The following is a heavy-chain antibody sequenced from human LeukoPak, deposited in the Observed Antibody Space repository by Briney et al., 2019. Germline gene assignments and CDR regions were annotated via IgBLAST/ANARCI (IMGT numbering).Heavy chain of an antibody. Sequence: GGSLRLSCAASGFTFSDYAMSWVRRAPGQGLEWVSTIRTNGAGTHYADSVRGRFTISRDDSKNTLYLQMDSLRAEDTAVYYCARDDYGDSGPLFDYWGQGTLVTVSS. CDR2: IRTNGAGT. D-gene: IGHD4-17*01. CDR3: ARDDYGDSGPLFDY. CDR1: GFTFSDYA. J-gene: IGHJ4*02. V-gene: IGHV3-23*01.